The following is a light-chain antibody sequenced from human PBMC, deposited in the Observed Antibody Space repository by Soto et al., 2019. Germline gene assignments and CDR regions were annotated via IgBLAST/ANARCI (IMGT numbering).Light chain of an antibody. J-gene: IGKJ4*02. CDR2: LGS. CDR3: GQCLATPLT. CDR1: QSLLNSNGYNY. V-gene: IGKV2-28*01. Sequence: IVLTQSPLSLPVTPGEPASISCRSSQSLLNSNGYNYLDWYLQKPGQSPQVLIYLGSNRASGVPDRFSGSGSGTDFTLNITSPDPEDVGVYYCGQCLATPLTLGGGTQVDTK.